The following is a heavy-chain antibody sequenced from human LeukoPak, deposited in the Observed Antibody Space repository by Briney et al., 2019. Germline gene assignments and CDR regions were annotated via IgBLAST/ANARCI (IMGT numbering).Heavy chain of an antibody. CDR1: GYTFTSYG. Sequence: ASVKVSCKASGYTFTSYGIGWVRQAPGQGLEWMGWISTYNGKTVYAQDIQGRVTMTTDTSTSTAYMELRSLRSDDTDIYYCARDFWSGYYTLNAFAIWGLGTMVTVSS. CDR2: ISTYNGKT. CDR3: ARDFWSGYYTLNAFAI. V-gene: IGHV1-18*01. D-gene: IGHD3-3*01. J-gene: IGHJ3*02.